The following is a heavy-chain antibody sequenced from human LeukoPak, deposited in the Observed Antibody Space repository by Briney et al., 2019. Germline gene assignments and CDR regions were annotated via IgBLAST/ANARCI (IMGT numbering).Heavy chain of an antibody. J-gene: IGHJ4*02. CDR1: GGTFSSYA. CDR2: IIPIFGTA. D-gene: IGHD3-22*01. V-gene: IGHV1-69*01. Sequence: SVKVSCKASGGTFSSYAISWVRQAPGQGLEWMGGIIPIFGTANYAQKFQGRVTITADESTSTAYMELSSLRSEDTAVYYCARRYYYDSSGYLPDDYWGQGTLVTVPS. CDR3: ARRYYYDSSGYLPDDY.